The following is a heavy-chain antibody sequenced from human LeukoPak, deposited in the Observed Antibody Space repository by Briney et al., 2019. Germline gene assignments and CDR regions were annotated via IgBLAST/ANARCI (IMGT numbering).Heavy chain of an antibody. CDR2: IYSSGIF. J-gene: IGHJ3*02. CDR3: ARGPGSATKEAFDI. V-gene: IGHV4-61*02. Sequence: SQTMSLTCTVYSGSISSPPYYWNWIRQPAGKEVEWIGRIYSSGIFDYNPSLKSRVTLSIDTSKNSFSLRLSSVTATDTAVYYCARGPGSATKEAFDIWGQGTMVTVSS. D-gene: IGHD2-8*01. CDR1: SGSISSPPYY.